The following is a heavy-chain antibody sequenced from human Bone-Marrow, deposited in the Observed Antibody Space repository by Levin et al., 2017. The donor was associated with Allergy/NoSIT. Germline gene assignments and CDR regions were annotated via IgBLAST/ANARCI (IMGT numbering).Heavy chain of an antibody. D-gene: IGHD1-14*01. J-gene: IGHJ4*02. Sequence: LSLTCAASGFTFSDYYMSWIRQAPGKGLEWVSYISSSGSTIYYADSVKGRFTISRDNAKNSLYLQMNSLRAEDTAVYYCAREGKAVRLGNHGDRFDYWGQGTLVTVSS. V-gene: IGHV3-11*01. CDR2: ISSSGSTI. CDR1: GFTFSDYY. CDR3: AREGKAVRLGNHGDRFDY.